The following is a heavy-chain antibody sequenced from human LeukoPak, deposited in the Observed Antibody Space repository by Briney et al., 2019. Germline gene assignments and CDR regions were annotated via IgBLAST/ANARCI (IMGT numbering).Heavy chain of an antibody. CDR1: GFIFSSYT. Sequence: GGSLRLSCAASGFIFSSYTMSWVRQAPGKGLEWVSAISGSGGSTYYADSVKGRFTISRDNSKNTLYLQMNSLRAEDTAVYYCAKSGEFDPWYFDLWGRGTLVTVSS. V-gene: IGHV3-23*01. J-gene: IGHJ2*01. CDR2: ISGSGGST. D-gene: IGHD1-26*01. CDR3: AKSGEFDPWYFDL.